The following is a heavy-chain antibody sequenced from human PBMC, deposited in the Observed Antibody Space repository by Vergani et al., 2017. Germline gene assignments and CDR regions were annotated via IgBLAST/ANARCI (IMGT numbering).Heavy chain of an antibody. D-gene: IGHD3-10*01. CDR3: ARARRGSGSYPNYYYYGMDV. CDR1: GFTFTSSA. V-gene: IGHV1-58*01. CDR2: IVVGSGNT. Sequence: QMQLVQSGPEVKKPGTSVKVSCKASGFTFTSSAVQWVRQARGQRLEWIGWIVVGSGNTNYAQKFQERVTITRDMSTSTAYMELSSLRSEDTAVYYCARARRGSGSYPNYYYYGMDVWGQGTTVTVSS. J-gene: IGHJ6*02.